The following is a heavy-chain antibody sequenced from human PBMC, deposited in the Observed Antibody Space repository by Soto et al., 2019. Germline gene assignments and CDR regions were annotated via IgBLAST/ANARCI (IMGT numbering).Heavy chain of an antibody. Sequence: GGSLRLSCAASGFTFTSYWLSWVRQAPGKGLEWVANIKQDGSEKYYVDSVKGRFTISRDNAKNPMYLQMDSLRAEDTAVYHCAREVGATTILDYWGQGTLVTVSS. CDR2: IKQDGSEK. J-gene: IGHJ4*02. CDR3: AREVGATTILDY. D-gene: IGHD1-26*01. CDR1: GFTFTSYW. V-gene: IGHV3-7*03.